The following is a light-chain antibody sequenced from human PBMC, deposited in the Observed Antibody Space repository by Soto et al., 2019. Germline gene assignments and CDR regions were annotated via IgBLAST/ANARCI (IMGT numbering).Light chain of an antibody. V-gene: IGKV3-15*01. Sequence: EIVSTQSPATLSVSPGERATLSCRASQSVSTNLAWYQQKPGQAPRLLMFGASTRATGIPARFSGSGFGTEFTLTISSLQSEDFALYYCQHYNKWPPITFGQGTRLEIK. CDR2: GAS. CDR1: QSVSTN. J-gene: IGKJ5*01. CDR3: QHYNKWPPIT.